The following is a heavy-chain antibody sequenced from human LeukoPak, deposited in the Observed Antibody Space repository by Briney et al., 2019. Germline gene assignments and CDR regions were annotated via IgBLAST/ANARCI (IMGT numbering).Heavy chain of an antibody. CDR2: ISSSGSTI. Sequence: GGSLRLSCAASGFTFSSYEMNWVRQAPGKGLEWVSYISSSGSTIYYADSVKGRFTISRDNAKNSLYLQMNSLRAEDTAVYYCAREYYSYGPTRNFDYWGQGTLVTVSS. J-gene: IGHJ4*02. CDR3: AREYYSYGPTRNFDY. V-gene: IGHV3-48*03. D-gene: IGHD5-18*01. CDR1: GFTFSSYE.